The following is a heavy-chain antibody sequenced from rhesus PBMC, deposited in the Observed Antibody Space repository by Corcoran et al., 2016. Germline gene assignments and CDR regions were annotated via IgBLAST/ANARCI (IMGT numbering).Heavy chain of an antibody. V-gene: IGHV4-93*02. Sequence: QVQLQESGPAVVKPSETLSLTCAVSGGSISSSNWWSWIRQSPGKGLEWIGCIYGRGGSTEYNHSLKRRVTIAIDTAKNQFSLKLSSVTAADTDVYYCASPRGDYEEDYGYYWGGFDYWGQGVLVTVSS. J-gene: IGHJ4*01. D-gene: IGHD3-9*01. CDR2: IYGRGGST. CDR1: GGSISSSNW. CDR3: ASPRGDYEEDYGYYWGGFDY.